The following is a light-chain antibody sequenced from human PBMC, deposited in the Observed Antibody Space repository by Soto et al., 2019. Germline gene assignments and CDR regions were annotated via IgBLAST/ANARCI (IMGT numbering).Light chain of an antibody. V-gene: IGKV1-9*01. J-gene: IGKJ4*01. CDR3: QHLNTYPLT. CDR2: GAS. CDR1: QGISSF. Sequence: DIQLTQSPSFLSASVGDRVTITCRASQGISSFLAWYQQKPGKAPNLLISGASTLRTGVPSRFSGSGSGTGFTLTISSLQPQDFATYYCQHLNTYPLTFGGGTKVEI.